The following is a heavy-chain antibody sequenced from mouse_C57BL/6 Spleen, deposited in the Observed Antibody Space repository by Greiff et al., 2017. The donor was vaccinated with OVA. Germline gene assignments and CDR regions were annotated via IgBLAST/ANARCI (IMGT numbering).Heavy chain of an antibody. CDR1: GYTFTSYT. CDR2: INPSSGYT. J-gene: IGHJ2*01. V-gene: IGHV1-4*01. D-gene: IGHD5-1*01. Sequence: QVQLKESGAELARPGASVKMSCKASGYTFTSYTMHWVKQRPGQGLEWIGYINPSSGYTKYNQKFKDKSTLTADKSSSTAYMQLSRLTSEDSAVYYCASYLYYFDYWGQGTTLTVSS. CDR3: ASYLYYFDY.